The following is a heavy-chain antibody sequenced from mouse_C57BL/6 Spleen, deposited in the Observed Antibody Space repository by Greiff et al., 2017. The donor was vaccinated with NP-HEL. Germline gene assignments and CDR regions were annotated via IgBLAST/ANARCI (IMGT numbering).Heavy chain of an antibody. CDR2: IRLKSDNYAT. D-gene: IGHD1-1*01. J-gene: IGHJ4*01. Sequence: EVKLVESGGGLVQPGGSMKLSCVASGFTFSNYWMNWVRQSPEKGLEWVAQIRLKSDNYATHYAESVKGRFTISRDDSKSSVYLQMNNLRAEDTGIYYCTRLITTVVGTGAMDYWGQGTSVTVSS. CDR3: TRLITTVVGTGAMDY. V-gene: IGHV6-3*01. CDR1: GFTFSNYW.